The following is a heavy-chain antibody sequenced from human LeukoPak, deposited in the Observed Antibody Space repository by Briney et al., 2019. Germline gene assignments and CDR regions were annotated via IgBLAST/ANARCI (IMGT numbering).Heavy chain of an antibody. CDR2: IKQDGSEK. CDR1: GFTFSTYA. CDR3: ARASGWTPDN. J-gene: IGHJ4*02. V-gene: IGHV3-7*01. D-gene: IGHD6-19*01. Sequence: PGGSLRLSCAASGFTFSTYAMSWVRQAPGKGLEWVANIKQDGSEKNYVDSVKGRFTISRDNAKNSLYLQMNSLRAEETAVYYCARASGWTPDNWGQGTLVTLSS.